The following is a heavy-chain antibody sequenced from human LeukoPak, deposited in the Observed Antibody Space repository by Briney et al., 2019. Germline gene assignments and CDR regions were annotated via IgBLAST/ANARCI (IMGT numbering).Heavy chain of an antibody. D-gene: IGHD1-26*01. Sequence: GASVKVSCKASGGTFSSYAISWVRQAPGQGLEWMGGIIPIFGTANYAQKFQGRVTITADESTGTAYMELSSLRSEDTAAYYCARGLLSGSYVFDYWGQGTLVTVSS. V-gene: IGHV1-69*01. J-gene: IGHJ4*02. CDR1: GGTFSSYA. CDR3: ARGLLSGSYVFDY. CDR2: IIPIFGTA.